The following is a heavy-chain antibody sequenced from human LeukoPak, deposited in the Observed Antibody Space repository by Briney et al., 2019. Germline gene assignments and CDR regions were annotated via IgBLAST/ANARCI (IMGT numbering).Heavy chain of an antibody. CDR3: ARKSRGRNWFDP. CDR2: IYYSGST. Sequence: PSETLSLTCTVSGGSISSSSYYWGWIRQPPGKGLEWIGSIYYSGSTYYNPSLKSRVTISVDTSKNQFSLKLSSVTAADTAVYYCARKSRGRNWFDPWGQGTLVTVSS. CDR1: GGSISSSSYY. V-gene: IGHV4-39*01. J-gene: IGHJ5*02. D-gene: IGHD3-10*01.